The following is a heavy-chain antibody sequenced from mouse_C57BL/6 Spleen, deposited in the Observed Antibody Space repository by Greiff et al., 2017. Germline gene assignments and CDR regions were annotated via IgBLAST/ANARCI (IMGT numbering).Heavy chain of an antibody. V-gene: IGHV1-22*01. CDR3: ARGGYYSNYDAMDY. J-gene: IGHJ4*01. CDR2: INPNNGGT. Sequence: EVKLQESGPELVKPGASVKMSCKASGYTFTDYNMHWVKQSHGKSLEWIGYINPNNGGTSYNQKFKGKATLTVNKSSSTAYMELRSLTSEDSAVYYCARGGYYSNYDAMDYWGQGTSVTVSS. D-gene: IGHD2-5*01. CDR1: GYTFTDYN.